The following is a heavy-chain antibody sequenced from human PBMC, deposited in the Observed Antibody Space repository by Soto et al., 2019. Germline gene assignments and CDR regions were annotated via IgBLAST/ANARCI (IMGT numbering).Heavy chain of an antibody. Sequence: QVQLVESGGGVVQPGRSLRLSCAASGFTFSTHGMHWVRQAPGKGLEWVAVVSYDGGSKYYADSVKGRFTASRDNSKNTMYLEMNRLKSEDTAVDYCAKIYCGGGSCYWFFDLWGRGTLVTVSS. CDR1: GFTFSTHG. J-gene: IGHJ2*01. V-gene: IGHV3-30*18. CDR2: VSYDGGSK. CDR3: AKIYCGGGSCYWFFDL. D-gene: IGHD2-15*01.